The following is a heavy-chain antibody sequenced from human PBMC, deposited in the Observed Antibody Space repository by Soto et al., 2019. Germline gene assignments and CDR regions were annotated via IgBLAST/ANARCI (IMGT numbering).Heavy chain of an antibody. Sequence: QVRLVQSGAEVRKPGSSVTVSCKAFGGTFISYAFSWVRQAPGQGLEWMGGTIPIFSTTHYAQNFQGRVTITADGSTSTAYMELSSLRSEDTAVYYCAEAVWRGYSEYYYGMDVWGLGTTVTVSS. CDR2: TIPIFSTT. CDR3: AEAVWRGYSEYYYGMDV. CDR1: GGTFISYA. J-gene: IGHJ6*02. D-gene: IGHD3-3*01. V-gene: IGHV1-69*01.